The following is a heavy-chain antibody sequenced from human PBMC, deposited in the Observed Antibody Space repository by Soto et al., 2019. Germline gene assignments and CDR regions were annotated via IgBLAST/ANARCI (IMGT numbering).Heavy chain of an antibody. V-gene: IGHV3-21*01. CDR3: ARDTGGPLDY. D-gene: IGHD1-26*01. CDR1: GFTFSSYT. J-gene: IGHJ4*02. CDR2: IGISSINI. Sequence: SLRLSCAASGFTFSSYTMNWVRQAPGKGLEWVSSIGISSINIYYADSLKGRFTISRDNARNSLFLRMNSLRPEDTAVYFCARDTGGPLDYWGQGTLVTVSS.